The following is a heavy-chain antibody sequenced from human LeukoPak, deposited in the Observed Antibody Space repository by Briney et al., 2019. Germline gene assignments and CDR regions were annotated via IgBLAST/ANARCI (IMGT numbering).Heavy chain of an antibody. Sequence: GGSLRLSCAASGFTFSSYSMNWVRQAPGKGLEWVLSISSSSSYIYYADSVKGRFTISRDNAKNSLYLQMNSLRAEDTAVYYCARRSGYYYGSAPPDDYWGQGTLVTVSS. CDR3: ARRSGYYYGSAPPDDY. V-gene: IGHV3-21*01. CDR1: GFTFSSYS. CDR2: ISSSSSYI. J-gene: IGHJ4*02. D-gene: IGHD3-10*01.